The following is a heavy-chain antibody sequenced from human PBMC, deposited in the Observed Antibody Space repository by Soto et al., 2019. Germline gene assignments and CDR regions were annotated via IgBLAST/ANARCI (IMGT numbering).Heavy chain of an antibody. D-gene: IGHD3-22*01. CDR1: GFIFSSYG. J-gene: IGHJ3*02. V-gene: IGHV3-30*18. CDR3: AKDGSADSSGYYPLDAFDI. Sequence: GGSLRLSCAASGFIFSSYGMNWVRQAPGKGLKWVAVISFDGSFKYYADSVKGRFTISRDNSKNTLYLQINSLRAEDTAVYYCAKDGSADSSGYYPLDAFDIWGQGTMVTVSS. CDR2: ISFDGSFK.